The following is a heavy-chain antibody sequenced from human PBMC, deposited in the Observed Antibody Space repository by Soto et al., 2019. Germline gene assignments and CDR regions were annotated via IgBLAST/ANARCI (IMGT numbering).Heavy chain of an antibody. Sequence: QVQLVESGGGVVQPGRSLRLSCAASGFTFSSYAMHWVRQAPGKGLEWVAVISYDGSNKYYADSVKGRFTISRDNSKNTLYLQMNSLRAEDTAVYYFARTLHYYDSSGYYYGMDVWGQGTTVTVSS. D-gene: IGHD3-22*01. J-gene: IGHJ6*02. CDR3: ARTLHYYDSSGYYYGMDV. V-gene: IGHV3-30-3*01. CDR1: GFTFSSYA. CDR2: ISYDGSNK.